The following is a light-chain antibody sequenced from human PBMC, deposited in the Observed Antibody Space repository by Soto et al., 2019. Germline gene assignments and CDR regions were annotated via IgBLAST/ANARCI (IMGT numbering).Light chain of an antibody. V-gene: IGKV3-11*01. CDR3: QHRNNRPFS. J-gene: IGKJ3*01. CDR1: QSVNNY. CDR2: DAS. Sequence: EIVLTQSPATLSLSPGERATLSCRASQSVNNYLAWYQQRPGQAPRLLIYDASNRATGIPARFSGSESGTDFTLTISSLEPEDFAVYYCQHRNNRPFSFGPGTKVDIK.